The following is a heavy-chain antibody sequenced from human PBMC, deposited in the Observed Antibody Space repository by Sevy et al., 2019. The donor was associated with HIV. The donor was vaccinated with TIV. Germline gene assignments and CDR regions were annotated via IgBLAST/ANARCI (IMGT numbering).Heavy chain of an antibody. CDR1: GFTFSSYS. Sequence: GGSLRLSCAASGFTFSSYSMNWVRQAPGKGLEWVSYISSSNSTIYYADSVKGRFTISRDNAKNSLYLQMNSLRAEDTAVYYCARVGIVVGGAFDIWGQGTMVTVSS. D-gene: IGHD2-15*01. J-gene: IGHJ3*02. CDR2: ISSSNSTI. V-gene: IGHV3-48*01. CDR3: ARVGIVVGGAFDI.